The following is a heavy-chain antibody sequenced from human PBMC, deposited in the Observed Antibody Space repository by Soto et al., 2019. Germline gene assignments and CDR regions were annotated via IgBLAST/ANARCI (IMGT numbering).Heavy chain of an antibody. Sequence: QVQLVQSGAEVKKPGSSVKVSCKASGGTFNSYAISWVRQAPGQGLEWMGGIIPIFGTANYAQKFQGRVTISADKSTSTVYMELSSLRSEDTAVYYCARALYSNYNYYYYGMDVWGQGTTVTVSS. D-gene: IGHD4-4*01. V-gene: IGHV1-69*06. CDR1: GGTFNSYA. CDR3: ARALYSNYNYYYYGMDV. CDR2: IIPIFGTA. J-gene: IGHJ6*02.